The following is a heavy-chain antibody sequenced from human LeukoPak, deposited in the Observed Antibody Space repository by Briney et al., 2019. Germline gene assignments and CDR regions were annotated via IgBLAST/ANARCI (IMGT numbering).Heavy chain of an antibody. CDR2: ISGNGGST. J-gene: IGHJ1*01. CDR3: VKHGYSSGWPQVPSQH. CDR1: GFTFANYA. Sequence: QPGGSLRLSCAASGFTFANYAMSWVRQAPGKGLEWVSVISGNGGSTSYADSVKGRFTISRDDSKDTLYLQMNGLRAGDTATYYCVKHGYSSGWPQVPSQHWGQGTLVTVSS. V-gene: IGHV3-23*01. D-gene: IGHD3-22*01.